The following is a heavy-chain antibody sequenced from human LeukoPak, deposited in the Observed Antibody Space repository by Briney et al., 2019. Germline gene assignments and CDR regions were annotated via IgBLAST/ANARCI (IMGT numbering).Heavy chain of an antibody. J-gene: IGHJ4*02. CDR1: GFTFSSSR. D-gene: IGHD2-15*01. Sequence: GGSLRLSCAASGFTFSSSRMNWVRQAPGKGLEWVSSISSSSSYIYYADSVKGRFTISRDNAKNSLYLQMNSLRAEDTAVYYCARDRRGARYCSGGSCYWFDYWGQETLVTVSS. CDR3: ARDRRGARYCSGGSCYWFDY. V-gene: IGHV3-21*01. CDR2: ISSSSSYI.